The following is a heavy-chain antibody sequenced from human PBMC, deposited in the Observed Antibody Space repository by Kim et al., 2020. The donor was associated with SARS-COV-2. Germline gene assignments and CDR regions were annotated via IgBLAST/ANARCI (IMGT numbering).Heavy chain of an antibody. V-gene: IGHV4-39*07. J-gene: IGHJ5*02. CDR3: ARMRQQLIPAIFDP. CDR2: LSYSGSS. Sequence: SETLSLTCIVSGASISRGGYYWGWLRQPPGKGLEWIMSLSYSGSSYYNPSLESRVTISVDTSKNQFSLRLKSVTAADTAVYFCARMRQQLIPAIFDPWGQGTLVTVSS. D-gene: IGHD6-13*01. CDR1: GASISRGGYY.